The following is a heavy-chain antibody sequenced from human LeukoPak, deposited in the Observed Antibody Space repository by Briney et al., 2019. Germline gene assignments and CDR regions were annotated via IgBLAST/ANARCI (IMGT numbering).Heavy chain of an antibody. D-gene: IGHD5-24*01. J-gene: IGHJ3*02. CDR2: IYYSGRT. CDR3: ARGRGDI. CDR1: AGSISSSKYY. Sequence: SETLSLTCTVSAGSISSSKYYWGWIRQPPGKGLEWIVSIYYSGRTYYNPSLKSRVTISVDTSTTQFSLKLSCVTAADTAVYYCARGRGDIWGQGTMVTVSS. V-gene: IGHV4-39*07.